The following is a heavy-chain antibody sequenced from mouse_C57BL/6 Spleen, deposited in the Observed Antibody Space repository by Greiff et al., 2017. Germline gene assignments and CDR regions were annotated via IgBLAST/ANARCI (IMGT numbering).Heavy chain of an antibody. CDR1: GYAFSSSW. CDR2: IYPGDGDT. D-gene: IGHD1-1*01. Sequence: QVHVKQSGPELVKPGASVKISCKASGYAFSSSWMNWVKQRPGKGLEWIGRIYPGDGDTNYNGKFKGKATLTADKSSSTAYMQLSSLTSEDSAVYFCARAKTTVVANNAMDYWGQGTSVTVSS. V-gene: IGHV1-82*01. CDR3: ARAKTTVVANNAMDY. J-gene: IGHJ4*01.